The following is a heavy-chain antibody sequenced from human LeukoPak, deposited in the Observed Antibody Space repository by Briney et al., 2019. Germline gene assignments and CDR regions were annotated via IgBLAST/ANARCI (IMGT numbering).Heavy chain of an antibody. Sequence: ASVKVSCKASGYTFTSYGISWVRQAPGQGLEWMGWISAYSGNTNYAQKLQGRVTMTTDTSTSTAYMELRSLRSDDTAVYYCARIAAAGRDYYYYMDVWGKGTTVTVSS. V-gene: IGHV1-18*01. CDR2: ISAYSGNT. CDR1: GYTFTSYG. CDR3: ARIAAAGRDYYYYMDV. D-gene: IGHD6-13*01. J-gene: IGHJ6*03.